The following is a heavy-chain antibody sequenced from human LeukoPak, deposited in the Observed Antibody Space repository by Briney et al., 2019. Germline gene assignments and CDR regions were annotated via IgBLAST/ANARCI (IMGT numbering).Heavy chain of an antibody. Sequence: GGSLRLSCAASGFTFSSYWMHWVRQAPGKGLVWVSRINSDGSSTSYADSVRGRFTISRDNAKNTLYLQMNSLRAEDTAVYYCARSYYDFWSGYSTHFDYWGQGTLVTVSS. CDR1: GFTFSSYW. CDR3: ARSYYDFWSGYSTHFDY. D-gene: IGHD3-3*01. V-gene: IGHV3-74*01. CDR2: INSDGSST. J-gene: IGHJ4*02.